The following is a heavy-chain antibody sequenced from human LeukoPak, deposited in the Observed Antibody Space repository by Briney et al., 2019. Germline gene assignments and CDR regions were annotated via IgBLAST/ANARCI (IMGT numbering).Heavy chain of an antibody. Sequence: SETLSLTCTVSGGSISSSSYYWGWIRQPPGKGLEWIGNLYYSGSTYYNPSLKSRVTISVDTSKNQFSLKLSSVTAADTAVYYCARVVSRGENWFDPWGPGTLVTVSS. J-gene: IGHJ5*02. CDR2: LYYSGST. CDR1: GGSISSSSYY. CDR3: ARVVSRGENWFDP. V-gene: IGHV4-39*07. D-gene: IGHD3-10*01.